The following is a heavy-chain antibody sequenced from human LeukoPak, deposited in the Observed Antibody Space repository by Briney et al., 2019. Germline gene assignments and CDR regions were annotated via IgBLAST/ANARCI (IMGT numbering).Heavy chain of an antibody. J-gene: IGHJ3*01. Sequence: GGSLRLSCAASGFTFSSYAMSWVRQAPGKGLEWVSSISGSGDNTYYADSVKGRFTISRDNSKNTLYLQMNALRAEDTALYYCAKQGNAYDVWGQGTLVTVSS. CDR1: GFTFSSYA. V-gene: IGHV3-23*01. CDR3: AKQGNAYDV. CDR2: ISGSGDNT.